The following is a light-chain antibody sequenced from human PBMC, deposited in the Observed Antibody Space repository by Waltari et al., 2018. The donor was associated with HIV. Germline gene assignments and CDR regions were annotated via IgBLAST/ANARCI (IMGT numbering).Light chain of an antibody. Sequence: QSVLTQPPSASGTPGQRVTISCSGTRSNIGSNTVNWYQLLPGTAPKLLIYNDNSRPSGVPGRFSGSRSGASASRAISGLQPEDEADYYCSSWDDRLNGQGVFGGGTKLTVL. CDR2: NDN. J-gene: IGLJ3*02. V-gene: IGLV1-44*01. CDR1: RSNIGSNT. CDR3: SSWDDRLNGQGV.